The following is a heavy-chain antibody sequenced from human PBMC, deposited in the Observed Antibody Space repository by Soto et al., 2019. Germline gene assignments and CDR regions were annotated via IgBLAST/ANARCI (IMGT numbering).Heavy chain of an antibody. CDR1: GGSYSGYY. J-gene: IGHJ5*02. V-gene: IGHV4-34*01. D-gene: IGHD4-4*01. CDR3: ARDSSPSDYSNAT. CDR2: INHSRST. Sequence: SEALSLTCAVYGGSYSGYYWSWIRQPPGKGLEWIGEINHSRSTNYNPSLKSRVTISVDTSKNQFSLKLSSVTAADTAVYYCARDSSPSDYSNATWGQGTLVTVSS.